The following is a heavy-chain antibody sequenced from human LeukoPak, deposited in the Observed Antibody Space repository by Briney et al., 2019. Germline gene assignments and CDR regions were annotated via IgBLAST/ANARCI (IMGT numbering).Heavy chain of an antibody. CDR2: IRYDGSNK. Sequence: GGSLRLPCAASGFTFSSYGMHWVRQAPGKGLEGVAFIRYDGSNKYYADSVKGRFTISRDNSKNTLYLQMNSLRAEDTAVYYCAKGLYYDFWSAYDYWGQGTLVTVSS. J-gene: IGHJ4*02. V-gene: IGHV3-30*02. CDR1: GFTFSSYG. CDR3: AKGLYYDFWSAYDY. D-gene: IGHD3-3*01.